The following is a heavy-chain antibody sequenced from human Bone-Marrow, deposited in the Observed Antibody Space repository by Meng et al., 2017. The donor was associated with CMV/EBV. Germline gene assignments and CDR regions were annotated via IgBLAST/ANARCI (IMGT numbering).Heavy chain of an antibody. CDR3: AIGISGVVPAAGGDY. D-gene: IGHD2-2*01. J-gene: IGHJ4*02. Sequence: SVKVSCKASGGTFSSYAISWVRQAPGQGLEWMGGIIPIFGTANYAQKFQGRVTITADKSTSTAYMELSSLRPEDTAVYYCAIGISGVVPAAGGDYWGQGTLVTVSS. V-gene: IGHV1-69*06. CDR1: GGTFSSYA. CDR2: IIPIFGTA.